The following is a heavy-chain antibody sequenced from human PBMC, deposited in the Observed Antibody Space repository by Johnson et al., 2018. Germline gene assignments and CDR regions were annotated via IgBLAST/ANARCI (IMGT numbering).Heavy chain of an antibody. CDR1: GFSFSTYW. CDR3: APTLTTPTLAFDQ. Sequence: VQLVESGGGLVQPGGSLRLSCTASGFSFSTYWIHWVRQAPGQGLVWVSRINGDESYVNYVDSVKGRFTLSRDNAKSTVYLQMNSLRAEDTGVYFCAPTLTTPTLAFDQWGQGTLVTVSS. V-gene: IGHV3-74*02. D-gene: IGHD4-17*01. J-gene: IGHJ4*02. CDR2: INGDESYV.